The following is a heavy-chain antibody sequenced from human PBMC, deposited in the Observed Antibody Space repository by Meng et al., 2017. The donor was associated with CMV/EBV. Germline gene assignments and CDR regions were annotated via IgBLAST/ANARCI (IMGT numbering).Heavy chain of an antibody. CDR1: GDSISRTLW. J-gene: IGHJ4*02. D-gene: IGHD2-8*02. CDR3: ARSPGFWSLDY. Sequence: TWSVSGDSISRTLWLSWVRQPPGKGLEWIREISYSGTTKYNPSLQSRATISSDTTNNRFSLRLNSVTAADTGVYFCARSPGFWSLDYWGRGTLVTVSS. V-gene: IGHV4-4*01. CDR2: ISYSGTT.